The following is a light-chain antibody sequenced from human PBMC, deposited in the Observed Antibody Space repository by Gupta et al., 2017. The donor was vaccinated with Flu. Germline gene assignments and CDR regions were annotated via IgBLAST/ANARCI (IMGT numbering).Light chain of an antibody. Sequence: GTLSLSPGERGTLSYRASQSVSSSYLAWYQQKPGQAPRLLIHGASTRATGIPDRFSGSGSGTDFTLTISRLEPEDFAVYYCQQYGSSPPTFGQGTKLEIK. V-gene: IGKV3-20*01. CDR2: GAS. CDR3: QQYGSSPPT. CDR1: QSVSSSY. J-gene: IGKJ2*01.